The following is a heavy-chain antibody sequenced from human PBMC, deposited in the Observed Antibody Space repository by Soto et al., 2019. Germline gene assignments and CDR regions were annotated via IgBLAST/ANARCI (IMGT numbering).Heavy chain of an antibody. Sequence: PVESLKISCQGSGWRFISYWMGRVRERPGKGLGGVGLIHPDDPKTRCSPAFQGQVTIAADKSLTTPCLQWSSLKASDTAMYYSVSREGYAGDTIREYWGQGTPVTVSS. CDR1: GWRFISYW. J-gene: IGHJ4*01. D-gene: IGHD2-15*01. V-gene: IGHV5-51*01. CDR2: IHPDDPKT. CDR3: VSREGYAGDTIREY.